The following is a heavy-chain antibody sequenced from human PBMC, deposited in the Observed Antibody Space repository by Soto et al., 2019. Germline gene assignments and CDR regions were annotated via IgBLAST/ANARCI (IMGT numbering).Heavy chain of an antibody. J-gene: IGHJ6*02. CDR1: GGSISSGGYS. Sequence: SATLSLTCAVSGGSISSGGYSWSWIRQPPWKGLEWIGYIYHSGSTYYNPSLKSRVTISVDRSKNQFSLKLSSVTAADTAVYYCARMDIVATNNGMDVWGQGTTVTVSS. CDR3: ARMDIVATNNGMDV. D-gene: IGHD5-12*01. V-gene: IGHV4-30-2*01. CDR2: IYHSGST.